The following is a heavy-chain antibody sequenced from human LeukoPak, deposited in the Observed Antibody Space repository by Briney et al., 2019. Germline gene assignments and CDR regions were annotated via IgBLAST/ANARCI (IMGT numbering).Heavy chain of an antibody. J-gene: IGHJ6*03. CDR2: IYTSGST. CDR1: GGSISSGSYY. Sequence: SETLSLTCTVSGGSISSGSYYWSWIRQPAGKGLEWIGRIYTSGSTKYNPSLKSRVTISVDTSKNQFSLKLSSVTAADTAVYYCARVDVVVPAASGDDYYYYYMDVWGKGTTVTVSS. V-gene: IGHV4-61*02. D-gene: IGHD2-2*01. CDR3: ARVDVVVPAASGDDYYYYYMDV.